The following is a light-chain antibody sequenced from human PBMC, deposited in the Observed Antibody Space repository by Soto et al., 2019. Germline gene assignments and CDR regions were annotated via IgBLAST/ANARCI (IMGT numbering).Light chain of an antibody. CDR3: GTWDSSLSVVL. J-gene: IGLJ3*02. CDR1: SSNIGSNH. CDR2: DSN. V-gene: IGLV1-51*01. Sequence: QSVLTQPPSVSAAPGQKVTISCSGSSSNIGSNHVSWYHQPPGSAPKHLIYDSNKRPSGIPDRFSGSKSGTSATLGITGLQTGDEADYYCGTWDSSLSVVLFGGGTKVTVL.